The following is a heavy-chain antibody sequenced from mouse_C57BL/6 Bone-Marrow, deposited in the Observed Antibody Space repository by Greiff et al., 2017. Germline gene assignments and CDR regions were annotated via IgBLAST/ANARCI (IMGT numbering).Heavy chain of an antibody. CDR2: ISNLAYSI. CDR1: GFTFSDYG. J-gene: IGHJ4*01. Sequence: EVHLVESGGGLVQPGGSLKLSCAASGFTFSDYGMAWVRQAPRKGPEWVAFISNLAYSIYYADTVTGRFTISRENAKNTLYLEMSRLRSEDTAMYYCARRYDYDGYYAMDYWGQGTSVTVSS. CDR3: ARRYDYDGYYAMDY. D-gene: IGHD2-4*01. V-gene: IGHV5-15*04.